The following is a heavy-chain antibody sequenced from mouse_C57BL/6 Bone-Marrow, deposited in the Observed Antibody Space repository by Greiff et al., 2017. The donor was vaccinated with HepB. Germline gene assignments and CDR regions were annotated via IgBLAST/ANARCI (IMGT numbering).Heavy chain of an antibody. J-gene: IGHJ3*01. CDR1: GYTFTSYW. Sequence: QVQLQQSGAELVKPGASVKMSCKASGYTFTSYWITWVKQRPGQGLEWIGDIYPGSGSTNYNEKFKSKATLTVDTSSSTAYMQLSSLTSEDSAVYYCARESLGNSLTPYWGQGTLVTVSA. CDR3: ARESLGNSLTPY. CDR2: IYPGSGST. V-gene: IGHV1-55*01. D-gene: IGHD6-2*01.